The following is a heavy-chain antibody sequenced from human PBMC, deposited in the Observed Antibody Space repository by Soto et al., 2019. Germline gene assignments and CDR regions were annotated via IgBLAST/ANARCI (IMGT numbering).Heavy chain of an antibody. CDR2: IYYSGST. D-gene: IGHD1-1*01. CDR3: ASHLGQREAYFDY. V-gene: IGHV4-59*01. J-gene: IGHJ4*02. CDR1: GGSISSYY. Sequence: QVQLQESDPGLVKPSETLSLTCTVSGGSISSYYWSWIRQPPGKGLEWIGYIYYSGSTNYNPSLKSRVTISVDTSKNQFSLKLSSVTAADTAVYYCASHLGQREAYFDYWGQGTLVTVSS.